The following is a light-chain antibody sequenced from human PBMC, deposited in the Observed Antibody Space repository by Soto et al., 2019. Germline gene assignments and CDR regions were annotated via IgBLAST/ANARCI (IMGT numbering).Light chain of an antibody. CDR3: SSYAGSNNFV. CDR1: SSDVGGYNY. CDR2: EVS. V-gene: IGLV2-8*01. J-gene: IGLJ1*01. Sequence: VLTQPPSASGSPGQSVTISCTGTSSDVGGYNYVSWYQQHPGKAPKLMIYEVSKRPSGVPDRFSGSKSGNTASLTVSGLQAEDEADYYCSSYAGSNNFVFGTGTKLTVL.